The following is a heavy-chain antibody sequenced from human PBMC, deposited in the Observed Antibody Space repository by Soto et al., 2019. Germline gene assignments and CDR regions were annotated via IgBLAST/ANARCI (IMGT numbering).Heavy chain of an antibody. V-gene: IGHV1-69*02. Sequence: ASVKVSCKASGGTFSSYTISWVRQAPGQGLEWMGRIIPILGIANYAQKFQGRVTINADKSTSTASMELSSLRSEDAAVYYCAGPMDLNVSGSYYYFYGMDVWGQGTTVTVSS. CDR3: AGPMDLNVSGSYYYFYGMDV. CDR2: IIPILGIA. CDR1: GGTFSSYT. J-gene: IGHJ6*02. D-gene: IGHD1-26*01.